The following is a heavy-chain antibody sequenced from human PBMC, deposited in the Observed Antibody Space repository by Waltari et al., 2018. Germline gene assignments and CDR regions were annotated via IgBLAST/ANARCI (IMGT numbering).Heavy chain of an antibody. V-gene: IGHV3-48*03. D-gene: IGHD1-7*01. CDR1: GFSFSSYE. Sequence: EVQLVESGGGLVQPGGSLRLSCAASGFSFSSYEMNWVRQTPGKGLELVSYISSSGTTIYYADSVKGRFTISRDNAKNSLYLQMNSLRAADTAVYYCARDNWNYGEGYHYGMDVWGQGTTVTVSS. CDR2: ISSSGTTI. J-gene: IGHJ6*02. CDR3: ARDNWNYGEGYHYGMDV.